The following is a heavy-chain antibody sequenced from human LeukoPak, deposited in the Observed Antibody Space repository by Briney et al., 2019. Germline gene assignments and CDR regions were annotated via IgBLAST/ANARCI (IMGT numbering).Heavy chain of an antibody. CDR3: ARTTEGYCSSTSCYDFSYSYYMDV. CDR2: IYTSGST. CDR1: DNSISSGDNY. D-gene: IGHD2-2*01. J-gene: IGHJ6*03. V-gene: IGHV4-61*02. Sequence: SETLSLTCTASDNSISSGDNYWSWIRQPAGKGLEWIGRIYTSGSTNYNPSLKSRVTISGDTSKNQFSLKLSSVTAADTAVYYCARTTEGYCSSTSCYDFSYSYYMDVWGKGTTVTISS.